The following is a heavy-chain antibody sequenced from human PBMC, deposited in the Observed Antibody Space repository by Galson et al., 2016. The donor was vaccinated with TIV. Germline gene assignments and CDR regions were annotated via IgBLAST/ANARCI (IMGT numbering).Heavy chain of an antibody. J-gene: IGHJ4*02. Sequence: LSLTCAVSGGSLSTNNWWSWVRQSPGKGLEWIGEIYHDERTNYNSFLKSRVTTSIDKSKNQFSLDLTSMTAADAAVYYCARGCTGTSCYDYWGQGTLITVPS. V-gene: IGHV4-4*02. D-gene: IGHD2-8*02. CDR1: GGSLSTNNW. CDR3: ARGCTGTSCYDY. CDR2: IYHDERT.